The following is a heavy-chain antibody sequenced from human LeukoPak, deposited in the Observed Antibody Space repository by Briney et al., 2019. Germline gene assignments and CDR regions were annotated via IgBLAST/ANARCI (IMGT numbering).Heavy chain of an antibody. J-gene: IGHJ6*02. Sequence: SETLSLTCAVYGGSFSGSYWSWIRQPPGKGLEWIGEINHSGSTNYIPSLKSQVTISVDTSKNQFSLKLSSVTAADTAVYYCARRAYYYYGMDVWGQGTTVTVSS. CDR3: ARRAYYYYGMDV. CDR1: GGSFSGSY. CDR2: INHSGST. V-gene: IGHV4-34*01.